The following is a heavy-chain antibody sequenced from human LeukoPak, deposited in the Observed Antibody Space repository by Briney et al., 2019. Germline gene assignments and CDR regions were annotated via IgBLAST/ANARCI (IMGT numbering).Heavy chain of an antibody. CDR3: ARELTYYYDSSGYSDY. V-gene: IGHV3-33*01. CDR2: IWYDRNNK. Sequence: GGSLRLSCAASAFTFSTYGMHWVRQAPGKGLEWVAAIWYDRNNKYYADSVKGRFTISRDNSKSTLFLQMSGLRAEDTAVYYCARELTYYYDSSGYSDYWGQGTLVTVFS. J-gene: IGHJ4*02. CDR1: AFTFSTYG. D-gene: IGHD3-22*01.